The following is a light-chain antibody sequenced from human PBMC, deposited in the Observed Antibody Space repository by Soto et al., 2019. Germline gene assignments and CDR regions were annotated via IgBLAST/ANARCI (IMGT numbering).Light chain of an antibody. V-gene: IGKV2-28*01. CDR1: QSLLHSNGYNY. CDR2: LGY. CDR3: MQALHTPLT. Sequence: DIVMTQSPLSLPVTPGEPASISCRSSQSLLHSNGYNYLDWYLQKPGQSPQLLIYLGYNRASGVPDRFSGSGSGTDFTLKISRVEAEDVGVYYCMQALHTPLTFGGGTKVEIK. J-gene: IGKJ4*01.